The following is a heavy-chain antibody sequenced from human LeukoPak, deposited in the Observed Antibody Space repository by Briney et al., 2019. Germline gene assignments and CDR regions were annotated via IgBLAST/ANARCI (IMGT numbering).Heavy chain of an antibody. CDR1: GFTFSSYW. Sequence: PGGSLRLSCAASGFTFSSYWMHWVRQAPGKGLVWVSRINSDGSSTSYADSVKGRLTISRDNAKNTLYLQMNSLRAEDTAVYYCAKDIRDIVVVPAAITYYYYMDVWGKGTTVTVSS. V-gene: IGHV3-74*01. CDR3: AKDIRDIVVVPAAITYYYYMDV. J-gene: IGHJ6*03. D-gene: IGHD2-2*01. CDR2: INSDGSST.